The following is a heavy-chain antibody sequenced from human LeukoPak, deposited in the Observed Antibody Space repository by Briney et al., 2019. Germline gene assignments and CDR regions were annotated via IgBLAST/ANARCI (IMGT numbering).Heavy chain of an antibody. CDR1: GYTLTELS. V-gene: IGHV1-24*01. CDR3: ATSDSSGYYYVF. J-gene: IGHJ4*02. Sequence: ASVKVSCKVSGYTLTELSMHWVRQAPGKGLEWMGDFDPEDGETIYAQKFQGRVTMTEDTSTDTAYMELSSLRSEDTAVYYCATSDSSGYYYVFWGQGTLVTVSS. CDR2: FDPEDGET. D-gene: IGHD3-22*01.